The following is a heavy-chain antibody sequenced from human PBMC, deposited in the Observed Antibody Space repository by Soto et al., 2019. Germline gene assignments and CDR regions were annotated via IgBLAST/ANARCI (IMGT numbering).Heavy chain of an antibody. D-gene: IGHD3-22*01. CDR2: IKPDSGVT. CDR3: AGNQLDFDSAGRYFDS. Sequence: ASVKVSCKAAGDTFTGYYLHWVRQAPGQGLGWLGWIKPDSGVTTYAKNFQGRVTMTRATSITTAYMELRGLRSAAAAAYYCAGNQLDFDSAGRYFDSWGQGTLVTVSS. J-gene: IGHJ4*02. CDR1: GDTFTGYY. V-gene: IGHV1-2*02.